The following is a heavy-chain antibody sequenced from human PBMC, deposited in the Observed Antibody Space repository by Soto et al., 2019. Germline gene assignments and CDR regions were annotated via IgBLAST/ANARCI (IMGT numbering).Heavy chain of an antibody. CDR3: ARDIFTQPYYYYGMDV. D-gene: IGHD3-9*01. CDR2: ISAYNGNT. CDR1: GYTFTNYG. J-gene: IGHJ6*02. V-gene: IGHV1-18*01. Sequence: GTSVKVSCKASGYTFTNYGISWVRQAPGQGLEWMGWISAYNGNTNYAQKLQGRVTMTTDTSTSTAYMELRSLRSDDTAVYYCARDIFTQPYYYYGMDVWGQGTTVTVSS.